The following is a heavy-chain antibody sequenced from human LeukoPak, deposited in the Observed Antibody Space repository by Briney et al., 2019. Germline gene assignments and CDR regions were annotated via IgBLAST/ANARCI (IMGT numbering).Heavy chain of an antibody. D-gene: IGHD3-22*01. V-gene: IGHV1-2*02. CDR2: INPNSGGT. CDR3: ARELWGDYYDSSGYYSTIDY. Sequence: GASVKVSCKASGYTFTGYYMHWVRQAPGQGLEWMGWINPNSGGTNYAQKFQGRVTMTRDTSISTAYMELSRLRSDDTAVYYCARELWGDYYDSSGYYSTIDYWGQGTLVTVSS. CDR1: GYTFTGYY. J-gene: IGHJ4*02.